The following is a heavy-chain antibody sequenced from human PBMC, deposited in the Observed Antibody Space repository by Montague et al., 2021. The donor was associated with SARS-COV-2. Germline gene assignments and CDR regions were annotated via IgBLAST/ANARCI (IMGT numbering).Heavy chain of an antibody. D-gene: IGHD3-3*01. Sequence: SETLSLTCAVYGGSFTGYYWTWIRQPPGKGLEWIGEINHSGSSNYNPSLESRVTMSVDTSKSQSSLRPNSVSAADTAVYYCARAQVTIFGVLIMLPAAGAVDVWGQGTTVTVSS. J-gene: IGHJ3*01. CDR2: INHSGSS. CDR1: GGSFTGYY. CDR3: ARAQVTIFGVLIMLPAAGAVDV. V-gene: IGHV4-34*01.